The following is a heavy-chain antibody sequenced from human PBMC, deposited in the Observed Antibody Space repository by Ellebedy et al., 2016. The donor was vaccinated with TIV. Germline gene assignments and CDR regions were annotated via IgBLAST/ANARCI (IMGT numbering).Heavy chain of an antibody. J-gene: IGHJ4*02. CDR1: GDSVSSNTVT. V-gene: IGHV6-1*01. Sequence: SQTLSLTCAISGDSVSSNTVTWNWIRQSSSRGLEWLGRTYYRSKWYSDYAESVKSRILVNPDTSKNQFSLQLNSVTPEDTAVYYCARDPPGDSTTFDYWGQGTLVTVSS. CDR2: TYYRSKWYS. D-gene: IGHD2-8*01. CDR3: ARDPPGDSTTFDY.